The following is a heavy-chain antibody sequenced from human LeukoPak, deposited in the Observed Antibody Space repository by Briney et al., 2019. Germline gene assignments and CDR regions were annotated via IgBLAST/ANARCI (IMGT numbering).Heavy chain of an antibody. CDR1: GSTFSSYA. CDR2: ISGSGGST. CDR3: AKERLPTRDYFDY. D-gene: IGHD5-12*01. Sequence: GASLRLSCAASGSTFSSYAMSWVRQAPGKGLEWVSAISGSGGSTYYADSVKGRFTISRDNSKNTLYLQMNSLRAEDTAVYYCAKERLPTRDYFDYWGQGTLVTVSS. J-gene: IGHJ4*02. V-gene: IGHV3-23*01.